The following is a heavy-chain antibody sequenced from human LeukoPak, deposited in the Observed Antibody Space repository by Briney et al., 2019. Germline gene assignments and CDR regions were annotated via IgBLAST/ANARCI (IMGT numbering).Heavy chain of an antibody. J-gene: IGHJ4*02. Sequence: SETLSLTCTVSGGSISSYYWSWIRQPPGKGLEWIGYIYYSGSTNYNPSLKSRVTISVDTSKNQFSLKLSSVTAADTAVYYCARSGSSSYLVDYWGQGTLVTVSS. CDR3: ARSGSSSYLVDY. V-gene: IGHV4-59*01. CDR2: IYYSGST. CDR1: GGSISSYY. D-gene: IGHD6-13*01.